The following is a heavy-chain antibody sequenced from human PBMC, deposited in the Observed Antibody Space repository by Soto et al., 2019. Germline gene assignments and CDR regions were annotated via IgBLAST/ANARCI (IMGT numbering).Heavy chain of an antibody. V-gene: IGHV4-59*01. J-gene: IGHJ5*01. D-gene: IGHD4-4*01. CDR3: ARDPSGNFGYTSALLNWFDS. CDR2: IYYTGST. CDR1: GGYISNYY. Sequence: SETLSLTCTVSGGYISNYYWNWIRQTPGKGLEWIGYIYYTGSTGYDRSLNSRVTISVDTSKNQFSLKLRSVTAADTAVYYCARDPSGNFGYTSALLNWFDSWGQGTLVTVS.